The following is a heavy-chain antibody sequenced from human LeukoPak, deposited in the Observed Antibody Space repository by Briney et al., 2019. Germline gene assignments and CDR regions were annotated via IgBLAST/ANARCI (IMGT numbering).Heavy chain of an antibody. CDR3: TRLQVTMVRGVRRDYYYYMDV. CDR1: GLTFSGSA. CDR2: IRSKANSYAT. Sequence: PGGSLKLSCAASGLTFSGSAMHWVRQASGKGLEWVGRIRSKANSYATAYAASVKGRFTISRDDSKNTAYLQMNSLKTEDTAVYYCTRLQVTMVRGVRRDYYYYMDVWGKGTTVTISS. V-gene: IGHV3-73*01. J-gene: IGHJ6*03. D-gene: IGHD3-10*01.